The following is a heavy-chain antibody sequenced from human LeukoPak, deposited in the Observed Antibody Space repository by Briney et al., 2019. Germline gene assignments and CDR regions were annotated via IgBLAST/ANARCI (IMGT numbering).Heavy chain of an antibody. CDR3: ARHPPYGAHDS. Sequence: SETLSLTCTVSGDSISGSSYYWAWVRQSPGKGLEWIGSITSTFQSALNSRVTISLDTSKNQFSLKLTSVTVTDTAVYYCARHPPYGAHDSWGQGILVTVSS. V-gene: IGHV4-39*01. J-gene: IGHJ5*01. D-gene: IGHD4-17*01. CDR1: GDSISGSSYY. CDR2: ITS.